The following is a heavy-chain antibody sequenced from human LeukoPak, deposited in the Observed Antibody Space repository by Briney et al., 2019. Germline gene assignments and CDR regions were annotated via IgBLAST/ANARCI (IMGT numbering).Heavy chain of an antibody. CDR3: ARPLYCSGGSCVDY. D-gene: IGHD2-15*01. CDR2: INPNSGGT. Sequence: ASVKVSCKASGYIFTGYYMHWVRQAPGQGLEWMGRINPNSGGTNYAQKFQGRVTMTRDTSISTAYMELSRLRSDDTAVYYCARPLYCSGGSCVDYWGQGTLVTVSS. V-gene: IGHV1-2*06. CDR1: GYIFTGYY. J-gene: IGHJ4*02.